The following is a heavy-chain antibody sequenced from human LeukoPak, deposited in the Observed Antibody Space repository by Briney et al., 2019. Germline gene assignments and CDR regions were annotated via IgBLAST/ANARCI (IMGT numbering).Heavy chain of an antibody. CDR2: ISYDGTNK. Sequence: SGRSLRLSCAASGFTLSNFDMHWVRQAPGKGLEGVAVISYDGTNKYYADSVKGRFTISRDNSKNTLHLQMNSLRAEDTAVYYCAKDDRGNEAPFDYWGQGTLVTVSS. CDR1: GFTLSNFD. CDR3: AKDDRGNEAPFDY. J-gene: IGHJ4*02. V-gene: IGHV3-30*18.